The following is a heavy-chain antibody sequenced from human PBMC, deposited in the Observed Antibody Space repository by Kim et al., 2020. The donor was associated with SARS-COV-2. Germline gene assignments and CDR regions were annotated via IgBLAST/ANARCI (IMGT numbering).Heavy chain of an antibody. CDR1: GGSISSSSYY. CDR3: AREGFDVYGGYSLWGIDY. Sequence: SETLSLTCTVSGGSISSSSYYWGWIRQPPGKGLEWIGSIYYSGSTYYNPSLKSRVTISVDTSKNQFSLKLSSVTAADTAVYYCAREGFDVYGGYSLWGIDYWGQGTLVTVSS. V-gene: IGHV4-39*07. J-gene: IGHJ4*02. D-gene: IGHD3-22*01. CDR2: IYYSGST.